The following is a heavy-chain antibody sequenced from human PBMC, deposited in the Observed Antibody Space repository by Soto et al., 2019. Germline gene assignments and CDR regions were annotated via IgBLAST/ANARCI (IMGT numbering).Heavy chain of an antibody. Sequence: QVQLQQWGAGLLKPSETLSLTCAVYGGSFSGYYWSWIRQPPGKGLEWIGEINHSGSTNYNPPLKSRVTISVDTSKNQFSLKLSSVTAADTAVYYCARGGSSTSPRVWYYYYGMDVWGQGTTVTVSS. CDR2: INHSGST. V-gene: IGHV4-34*01. CDR1: GGSFSGYY. J-gene: IGHJ6*02. D-gene: IGHD2-2*01. CDR3: ARGGSSTSPRVWYYYYGMDV.